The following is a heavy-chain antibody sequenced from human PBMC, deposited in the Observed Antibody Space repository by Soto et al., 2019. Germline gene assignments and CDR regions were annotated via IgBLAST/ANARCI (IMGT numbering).Heavy chain of an antibody. Sequence: EVQLVESGGGIVQPGGSLRLSCAASGFTFSSYWMHWVRQAPGKGLVWVSRINSDGSSTSYADSVKGRFTISRDNAKNTLYLQMNSLRAEDTAVYYCARGGMGINAFDIWGQGTMVTVSS. CDR2: INSDGSST. V-gene: IGHV3-74*01. CDR1: GFTFSSYW. D-gene: IGHD3-16*01. CDR3: ARGGMGINAFDI. J-gene: IGHJ3*02.